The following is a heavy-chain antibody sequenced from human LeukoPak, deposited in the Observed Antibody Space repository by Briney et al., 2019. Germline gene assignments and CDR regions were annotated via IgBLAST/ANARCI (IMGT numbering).Heavy chain of an antibody. V-gene: IGHV4-59*08. CDR3: AGGGEDYYYYYYGMDV. J-gene: IGHJ6*02. Sequence: SETLSLTCTVSGGSITSYYWSWIRRPPGKGLEWIGYIYYSGSTNYNPSLKSRVTISVDTSKNQFSLKLSSVTAADTAVYYSAGGGEDYYYYYYGMDVWGQGTTVTVSS. D-gene: IGHD2-21*01. CDR2: IYYSGST. CDR1: GGSITSYY.